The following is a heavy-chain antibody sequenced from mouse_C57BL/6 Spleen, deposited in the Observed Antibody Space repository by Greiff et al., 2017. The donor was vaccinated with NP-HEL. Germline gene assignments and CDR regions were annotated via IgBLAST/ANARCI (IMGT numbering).Heavy chain of an antibody. D-gene: IGHD4-1*01. CDR2: IYPGSGST. V-gene: IGHV1-55*01. Sequence: QVHVKQPGAELVKPGASVKMSCKASGYTFTSYWITWVKQRPGQGLEWIGDIYPGSGSTNYNEKFKSKATLTVDTSSSTAYMQLSSLTSEDSAVYYCAITGPYFDYWGQGTTLTVSS. J-gene: IGHJ2*01. CDR3: AITGPYFDY. CDR1: GYTFTSYW.